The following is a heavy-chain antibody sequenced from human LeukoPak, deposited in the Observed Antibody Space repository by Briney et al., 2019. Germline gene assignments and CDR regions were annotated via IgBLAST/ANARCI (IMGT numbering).Heavy chain of an antibody. D-gene: IGHD5-12*01. CDR2: ISYDRNNK. Sequence: GGSLRLSCAASGFTFSYYTIHWVRQAPGKGLEWVAVISYDRNNKYYTDSVKGRFTISRDNSKNTLYLQMNSLRVEDTAVYYCARAPSGSYYYYHMDVWGQGTTVTVSS. V-gene: IGHV3-30-3*01. CDR1: GFTFSYYT. J-gene: IGHJ6*02. CDR3: ARAPSGSYYYYHMDV.